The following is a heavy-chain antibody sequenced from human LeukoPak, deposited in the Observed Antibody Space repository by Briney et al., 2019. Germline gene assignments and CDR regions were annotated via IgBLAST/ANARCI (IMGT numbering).Heavy chain of an antibody. D-gene: IGHD3-3*01. J-gene: IGHJ6*03. V-gene: IGHV1-69*05. CDR3: ARVPGFFGYYYYYYMDV. CDR1: GATFTTYA. CDR2: IIPVFGTA. Sequence: SVKVSCKASGATFTTYAIIWVRQAPGQGLEWMGGIIPVFGTANYAQRFQGRVTITTDESTSTAYMELTSLRSEDTAVYYCARVPGFFGYYYYYYMDVWGKGTTVTVSS.